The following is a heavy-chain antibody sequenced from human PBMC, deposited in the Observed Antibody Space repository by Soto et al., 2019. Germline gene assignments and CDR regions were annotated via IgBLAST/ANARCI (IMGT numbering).Heavy chain of an antibody. Sequence: SETLSLTCTVSGGSISSYYWSWIRQPAGKGLEWIGRIYTSGSTNYNPSLKSRVTMSVDTSKNQFSLKLSSVTAADTAVYYCARVPCSSTSCHNWFDPWGQGTLVTVSS. CDR3: ARVPCSSTSCHNWFDP. V-gene: IGHV4-4*07. CDR1: GGSISSYY. CDR2: IYTSGST. D-gene: IGHD2-2*01. J-gene: IGHJ5*02.